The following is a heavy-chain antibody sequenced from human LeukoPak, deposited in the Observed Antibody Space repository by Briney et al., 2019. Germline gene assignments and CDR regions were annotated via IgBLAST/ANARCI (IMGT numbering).Heavy chain of an antibody. CDR3: VRSLDY. V-gene: IGHV3-23*01. CDR1: GFPFSSYA. CDR2: IAGSDGFT. Sequence: GGSLRLSCAASGFPFSSYAMNWVRQAPGKGLEWVSVIAGSDGFTQYADSVKGRSTISRDNSKNTVYLQMNRLRVEDTALYYCVRSLDYWGQGTLVTVSS. J-gene: IGHJ4*02.